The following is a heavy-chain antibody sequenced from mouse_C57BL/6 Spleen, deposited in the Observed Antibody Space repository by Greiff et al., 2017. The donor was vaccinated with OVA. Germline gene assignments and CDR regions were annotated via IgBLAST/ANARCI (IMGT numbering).Heavy chain of an antibody. CDR2: IYPGDGDT. CDR3: ARGAITTVVANPFDY. V-gene: IGHV1-80*01. CDR1: GYAFSSYW. Sequence: VQLQQSGAELVKPGASVKISCKASGYAFSSYWMNWVKQRPGKGLEWIGQIYPGDGDTNYNGKFKGKATLTAAKSSSTAYMQLSSLTSEGSAVYFCARGAITTVVANPFDYWGQGTTLTVSS. J-gene: IGHJ2*01. D-gene: IGHD1-1*01.